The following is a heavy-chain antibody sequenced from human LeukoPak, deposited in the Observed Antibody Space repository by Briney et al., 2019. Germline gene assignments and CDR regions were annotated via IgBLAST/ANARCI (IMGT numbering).Heavy chain of an antibody. V-gene: IGHV3-30-3*01. D-gene: IGHD4-11*01. CDR2: ISYDGSNK. CDR3: ARDYSNYGSYYYYMDV. CDR1: GFTFSSYA. Sequence: GRSLRLSCAASGFTFSSYAIHWVRQAPGKGLEWVAVISYDGSNKYYADSVKGRFTISRDNSKNTLYLQMNSLRAEDTAVYYCARDYSNYGSYYYYMDVWGKGTTVTVSS. J-gene: IGHJ6*03.